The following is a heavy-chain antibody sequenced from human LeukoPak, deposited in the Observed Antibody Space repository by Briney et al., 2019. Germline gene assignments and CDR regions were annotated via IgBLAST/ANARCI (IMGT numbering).Heavy chain of an antibody. CDR3: ARDRGMATAAFDI. Sequence: RASETLSLTCAVSGGSISSGGYSWSWIRQPPGKGLEWIGYIYHSGSTYYNPSLKSRVTISVDRSKNQFSLKLSSVTAADTAVYYCARDRGMATAAFDIWGQGTMVTVSS. V-gene: IGHV4-30-2*01. CDR1: GGSISSGGYS. J-gene: IGHJ3*02. D-gene: IGHD5-12*01. CDR2: IYHSGST.